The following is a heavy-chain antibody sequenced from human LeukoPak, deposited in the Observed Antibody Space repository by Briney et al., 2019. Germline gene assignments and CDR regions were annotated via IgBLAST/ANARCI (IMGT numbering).Heavy chain of an antibody. CDR3: ASWTSGWYRSFDY. V-gene: IGHV4-39*07. CDR2: IYYSGRT. Sequence: PSETLSLTCTVSGGSISSSTYYWGWIRHPPGKGLEWIGSIYYSGRTYYNPSLKSRVTISVDTSKNQFSLKLSSVTAADTAVYYCASWTSGWYRSFDYWGQGTLVTVSS. J-gene: IGHJ4*02. D-gene: IGHD6-19*01. CDR1: GGSISSSTYY.